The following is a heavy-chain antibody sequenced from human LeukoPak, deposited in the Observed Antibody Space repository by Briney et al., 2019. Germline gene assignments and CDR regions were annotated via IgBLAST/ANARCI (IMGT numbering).Heavy chain of an antibody. CDR1: GGSISSSSYY. D-gene: IGHD6-13*01. V-gene: IGHV4-39*01. Sequence: SETLSLTCTVSGGSISSSSYYWGWIRQPPGKGLEWIGSICYSGSTYYNPSLKSRVTISVDTSKNQFSLKLSSVTAADTAVYYCARHGDSSKEGIFDYWGQGTLVTVSS. CDR3: ARHGDSSKEGIFDY. CDR2: ICYSGST. J-gene: IGHJ4*02.